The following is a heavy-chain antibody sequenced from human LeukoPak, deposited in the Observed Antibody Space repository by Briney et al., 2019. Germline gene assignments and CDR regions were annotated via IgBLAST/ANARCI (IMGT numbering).Heavy chain of an antibody. J-gene: IGHJ4*02. D-gene: IGHD5-18*01. Sequence: GGSLRLSCAASGFTFSSYAMSWVRQAPGKGLEWVSAISGSGGSTYYADSVKGRFTISRDNSKNTLYLQMNSLRAEDTAVYYCAQKGGYSYGGNFDYWGQGTLVTVSS. CDR2: ISGSGGST. CDR3: AQKGGYSYGGNFDY. CDR1: GFTFSSYA. V-gene: IGHV3-23*01.